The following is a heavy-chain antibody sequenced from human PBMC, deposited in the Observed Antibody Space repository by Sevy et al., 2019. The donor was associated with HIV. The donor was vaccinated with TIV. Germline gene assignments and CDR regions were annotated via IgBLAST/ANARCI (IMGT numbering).Heavy chain of an antibody. D-gene: IGHD3-22*01. V-gene: IGHV3-23*01. Sequence: GGSLRLSCGVSGFTFSSYAMSWVRQAPGKGLEWVSGISGSGGSTYYADSVKGRFTISRDNSKNTLYLQMTSLRAEDTAVYYCAKEGFGYNYDSSGNLDYWGQGTLVTVSS. CDR2: ISGSGGST. CDR1: GFTFSSYA. CDR3: AKEGFGYNYDSSGNLDY. J-gene: IGHJ4*02.